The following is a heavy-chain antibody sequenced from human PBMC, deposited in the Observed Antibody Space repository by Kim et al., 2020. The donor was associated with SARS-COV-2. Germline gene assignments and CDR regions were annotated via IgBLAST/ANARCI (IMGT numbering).Heavy chain of an antibody. V-gene: IGHV4-39*01. CDR2: IYYSGST. D-gene: IGHD5-18*01. J-gene: IGHJ5*02. Sequence: SETLSLTCTVSGGSISSSSYYWGWIRQPPGKGLEWIGSIYYSGSTYYNPSLKSRVTISVDTSKNQFSLKLSSVTAADTAVYYCARSHQRGYNTLGWFDPWGQGTLVTVSS. CDR3: ARSHQRGYNTLGWFDP. CDR1: GGSISSSSYY.